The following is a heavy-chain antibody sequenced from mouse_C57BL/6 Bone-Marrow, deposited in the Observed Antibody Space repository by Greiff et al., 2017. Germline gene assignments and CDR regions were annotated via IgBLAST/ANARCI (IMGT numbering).Heavy chain of an antibody. CDR1: GFTFSSYG. D-gene: IGHD1-1*01. J-gene: IGHJ2*01. Sequence: EVNVVESGGDLVKPGGSLKLSCAASGFTFSSYGMSWVRQTPDQRLEWVATISSGGSYTYYPDSVKGRYTISRENAKNTRYLQMDSLKAEDKAMYYCARHRLITTVVATRDYWGQGTTLTVSS. V-gene: IGHV5-6*01. CDR3: ARHRLITTVVATRDY. CDR2: ISSGGSYT.